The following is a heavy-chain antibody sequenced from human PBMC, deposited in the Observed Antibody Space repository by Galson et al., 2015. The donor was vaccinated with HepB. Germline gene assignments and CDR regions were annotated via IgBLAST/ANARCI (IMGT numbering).Heavy chain of an antibody. CDR2: ISGSGGTT. D-gene: IGHD6-19*01. V-gene: IGHV3-23*01. Sequence: SLRLSCAASGFTFSSYAMTWVRQGPGKGLEWVSLISGSGGTTLFADSVKGRITISRDNSKDTLYLEMNSLRAEDTAVYYCANVKSTGWTDALDIWGQGTLVIVSS. CDR3: ANVKSTGWTDALDI. J-gene: IGHJ3*02. CDR1: GFTFSSYA.